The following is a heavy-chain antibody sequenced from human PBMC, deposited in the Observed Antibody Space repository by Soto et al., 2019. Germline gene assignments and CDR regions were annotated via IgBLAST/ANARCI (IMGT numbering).Heavy chain of an antibody. Sequence: SETLSLTCTVSGGSIGSGGYYWSWIRQHPGKGLEWIGYIYYSGSTYYNPSLKSRVTISVDTSKNQFSLKLSSVTAADTAVYYCARGRIVVVPAATSNYYYYYGMDVWGQGTTVTVSS. CDR3: ARGRIVVVPAATSNYYYYYGMDV. CDR1: GGSIGSGGYY. V-gene: IGHV4-31*03. CDR2: IYYSGST. D-gene: IGHD2-2*01. J-gene: IGHJ6*02.